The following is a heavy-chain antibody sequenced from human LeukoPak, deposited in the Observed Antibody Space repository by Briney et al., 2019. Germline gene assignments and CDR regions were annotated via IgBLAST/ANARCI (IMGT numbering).Heavy chain of an antibody. CDR3: ARGKLGTYCVFDY. CDR1: GDSISSYY. Sequence: LETLSLTCTDPGDSISSYYWSCIRQPPGKGLEWIGSIYNSGSTNYNPSLKRRVTISPATSEHQFSLKLNSVTAEDTAVYYCARGKLGTYCVFDYWGQGTLVTVSS. CDR2: IYNSGST. D-gene: IGHD1-1*01. V-gene: IGHV4-59*08. J-gene: IGHJ4*02.